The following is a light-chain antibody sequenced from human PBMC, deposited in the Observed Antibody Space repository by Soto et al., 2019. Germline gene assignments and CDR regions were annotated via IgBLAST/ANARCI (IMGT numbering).Light chain of an antibody. CDR1: SSNIGNNY. J-gene: IGLJ3*02. CDR3: AAWDDSLNGWV. V-gene: IGLV1-47*01. Sequence: QSVLTQPPSASGTPGQRVTISCSGSSSNIGNNYVYWYQQLSGTAPKLLIYRNNQRPSGVPDRFSGSKSGTSASLAISGLQSEDEADYYCAAWDDSLNGWVFGGGTKLTVL. CDR2: RNN.